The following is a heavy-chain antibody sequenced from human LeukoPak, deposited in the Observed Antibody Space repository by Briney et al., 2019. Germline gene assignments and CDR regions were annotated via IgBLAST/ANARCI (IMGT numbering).Heavy chain of an antibody. CDR2: ISSSSSYI. D-gene: IGHD2-21*02. V-gene: IGHV3-21*04. J-gene: IGHJ4*02. CDR1: GFTLSSYS. Sequence: GGSLRLSCAASGFTLSSYSMNWVRQAPGKGLEWVSSISSSSSYIYYADSVKGRFTISRDNAKNSLYLQMNSLRVEDTAMYYCARDGLRRPPTPYCGGDCPLDYWGQGTLVSVSS. CDR3: ARDGLRRPPTPYCGGDCPLDY.